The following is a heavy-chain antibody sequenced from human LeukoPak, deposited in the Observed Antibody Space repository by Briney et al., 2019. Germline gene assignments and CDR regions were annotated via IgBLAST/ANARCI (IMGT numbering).Heavy chain of an antibody. Sequence: PGGSLRLSCAASGFTFSSYAMTWVRQAPGRGLEWVSVISGSGSNTYYADSVKGRFTISRDNSRNTLYLQMNSLRAEDTAVYYCAKLIAVADTDDYWGQGALVTVSS. CDR1: GFTFSSYA. D-gene: IGHD6-19*01. CDR3: AKLIAVADTDDY. CDR2: ISGSGSNT. V-gene: IGHV3-23*01. J-gene: IGHJ4*02.